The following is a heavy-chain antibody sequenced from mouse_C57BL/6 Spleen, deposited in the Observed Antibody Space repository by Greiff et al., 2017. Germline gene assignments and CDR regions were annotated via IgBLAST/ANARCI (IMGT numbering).Heavy chain of an antibody. Sequence: QVQLQQSGAELVKPGASVKLSCKASGYTFTSYWMQWVKQRPGQGLEWIGEIDPSDSYTNYNQKFKGKATLTVDTSSSTAYMQLSSLTSEDSAVYYCGVPQLGREIGFAYWGQGTLVTVSA. CDR1: GYTFTSYW. J-gene: IGHJ3*01. CDR2: IDPSDSYT. V-gene: IGHV1-50*01. CDR3: GVPQLGREIGFAY. D-gene: IGHD4-1*02.